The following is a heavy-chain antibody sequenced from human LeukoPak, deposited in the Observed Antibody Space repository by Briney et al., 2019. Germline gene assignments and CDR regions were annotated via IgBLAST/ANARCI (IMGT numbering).Heavy chain of an antibody. Sequence: GGSLRLSCAASGFTVNSNYMSWVRQAPGKGLEWVSVIYSGGSTYYADSVKGRFTISRDNSKNTLYLQMNSLRAEDTAVYYCARWDDYYDSSGYSSWGQGALVTVSS. CDR1: GFTVNSNY. V-gene: IGHV3-66*02. CDR2: IYSGGST. J-gene: IGHJ4*02. CDR3: ARWDDYYDSSGYSS. D-gene: IGHD3-22*01.